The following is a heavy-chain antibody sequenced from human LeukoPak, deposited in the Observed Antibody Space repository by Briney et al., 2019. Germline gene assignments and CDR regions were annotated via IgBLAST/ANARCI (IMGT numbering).Heavy chain of an antibody. CDR1: GCTFSGSW. CDR2: INQDGSET. V-gene: IGHV3-7*01. CDR3: TKALDS. J-gene: IGHJ4*02. Sequence: GGSLRLSCAASGCTFSGSWIDWVRQAPGKGLEWVANINQDGSETYYVYSANGRFTIFRDNVKNSLYLQMDSLRVEDTAMYYCTKALDSWGQGALVTVSS.